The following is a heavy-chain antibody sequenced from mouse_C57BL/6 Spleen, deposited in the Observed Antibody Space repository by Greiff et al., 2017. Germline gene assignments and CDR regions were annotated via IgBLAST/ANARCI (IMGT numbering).Heavy chain of an antibody. V-gene: IGHV1-82*01. CDR3: ARSYYGSSYGRFAY. D-gene: IGHD1-1*01. Sequence: VKLVESGPELVKPGASVKISCEASGYAFSSSWMNWVKQRPGKGLEWIGRIYPGDGDTNYNGKFKGKATLTADKSSSTAYMQLSSLTSEDSAVYFCARSYYGSSYGRFAYWGQGTLVTVSA. CDR2: IYPGDGDT. CDR1: GYAFSSSW. J-gene: IGHJ3*01.